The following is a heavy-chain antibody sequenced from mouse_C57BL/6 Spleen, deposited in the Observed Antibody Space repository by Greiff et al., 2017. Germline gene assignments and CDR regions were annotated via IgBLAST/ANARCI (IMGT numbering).Heavy chain of an antibody. CDR2: IDPANGNT. D-gene: IGHD3-2*02. J-gene: IGHJ2*01. V-gene: IGHV14-3*01. Sequence: VHVQQSVAELVRPGASVKLSCTASGFNIKNTYMHWVKQRPEQGLEWIGRIDPANGNTKYAPKFQCKATITADTSSNTAYLQLSSLTSEDTAIYYCARGDSSGYVSHFDYWGQGTTLTVSS. CDR3: ARGDSSGYVSHFDY. CDR1: GFNIKNTY.